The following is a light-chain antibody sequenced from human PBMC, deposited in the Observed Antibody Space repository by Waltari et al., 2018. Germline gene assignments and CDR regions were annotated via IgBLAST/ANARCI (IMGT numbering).Light chain of an antibody. CDR2: KAS. Sequence: DILMTQSPPTLSASMGDRVTITCRASRDISTKLASYQQKPGRAPKLLIYKASSLESGVPARFSGSGSGTEFTLTISTLQPDDFATYYCQEYVDDLWTFGQGTKVEIK. CDR3: QEYVDDLWT. CDR1: RDISTK. V-gene: IGKV1-5*03. J-gene: IGKJ1*01.